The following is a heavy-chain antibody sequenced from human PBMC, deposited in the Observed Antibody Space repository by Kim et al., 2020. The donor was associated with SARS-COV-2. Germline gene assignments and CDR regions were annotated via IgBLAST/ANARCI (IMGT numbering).Heavy chain of an antibody. Sequence: SETLSLTCTVSGGSISSGGYYWSWIRQHPXKGLEWXGYIYYSGSTYYXPXLKXRVTISVDTSKNQFSLKLSSVTAADTAVYYCARARPLIVVPAAVARIDYFDYXGQGTLVTVS. D-gene: IGHD2-2*01. CDR3: ARARPLIVVPAAVARIDYFDY. CDR1: GGSISSGGYY. J-gene: IGHJ4*02. CDR2: IYYSGST. V-gene: IGHV4-31*03.